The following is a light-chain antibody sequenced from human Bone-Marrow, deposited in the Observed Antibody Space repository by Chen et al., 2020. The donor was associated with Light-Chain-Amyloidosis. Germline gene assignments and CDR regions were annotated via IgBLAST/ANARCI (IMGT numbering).Light chain of an antibody. CDR2: RDT. CDR1: DLPTKY. V-gene: IGLV3-25*03. Sequence: SYELTQPPSVSVSPGQTARITCSGDDLPTKYAYWYQQKPGQAPVLVIHRDTERPSGISERFSGSISGTTATLTISGVQAEDEADYHCQSADSSGTYGVIFGGGTKLTVL. CDR3: QSADSSGTYGVI. J-gene: IGLJ2*01.